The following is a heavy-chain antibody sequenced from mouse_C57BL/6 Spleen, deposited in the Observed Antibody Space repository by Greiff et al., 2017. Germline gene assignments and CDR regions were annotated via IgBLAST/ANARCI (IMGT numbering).Heavy chain of an antibody. V-gene: IGHV1-82*01. CDR3: ARSITIYDFDY. D-gene: IGHD1-1*02. J-gene: IGHJ2*01. CDR1: GYAFSSSW. Sequence: QVQLQQSGPELVKPGASVKISCKASGYAFSSSWMNWVKQRPGKGLEWIGRIYPGDGDTNYNGKFKGKATLTADKSSSTAYMQLSSLTSEDSAVYFCARSITIYDFDYWGQGTTLTFSS. CDR2: IYPGDGDT.